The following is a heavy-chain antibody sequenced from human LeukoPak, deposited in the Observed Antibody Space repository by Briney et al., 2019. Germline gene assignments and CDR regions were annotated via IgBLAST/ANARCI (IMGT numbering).Heavy chain of an antibody. V-gene: IGHV4-30-2*01. J-gene: IGHJ4*02. CDR1: GGSISSGDYP. CDR2: IFHTGHT. Sequence: SETLSLTCAVSGGSISSGDYPWSWIRQPPGKGLEWIGYIFHTGHTSYNPSLKSRVTISVDTSKNQFSLKLSSVTAADTAVYYCAREAQQLIDYWGQGTLVTVSS. CDR3: AREAQQLIDY. D-gene: IGHD6-13*01.